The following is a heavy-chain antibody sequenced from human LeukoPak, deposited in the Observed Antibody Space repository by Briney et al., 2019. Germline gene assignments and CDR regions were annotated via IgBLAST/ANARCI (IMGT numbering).Heavy chain of an antibody. CDR1: GGTFSSYA. Sequence: SVKVSCKASGGTFSSYAISWVRQAPGQGLEWMGRIIPILGIANCAQKFQGRVTITADKSTSTAYMELSSLRSEDTAVYYCARGPEWENLYYFDYWGQGTLVTVSS. D-gene: IGHD1-26*01. CDR2: IIPILGIA. J-gene: IGHJ4*02. CDR3: ARGPEWENLYYFDY. V-gene: IGHV1-69*04.